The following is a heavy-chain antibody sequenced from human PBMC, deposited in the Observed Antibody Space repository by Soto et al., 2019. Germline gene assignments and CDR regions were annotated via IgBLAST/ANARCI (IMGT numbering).Heavy chain of an antibody. CDR1: GDSISSYY. CDR3: ARRTYYYDSSGYYYVRSPFDY. CDR2: INHSGST. D-gene: IGHD3-22*01. V-gene: IGHV4-34*01. J-gene: IGHJ4*02. Sequence: SETLSLTCTVSGDSISSYYWSWIRQPPGKGLEWIGEINHSGSTNYNPSLKSRVTISVDTSKNQFSLKLSSVTAADTAVYYCARRTYYYDSSGYYYVRSPFDYWGQGTLVTVSS.